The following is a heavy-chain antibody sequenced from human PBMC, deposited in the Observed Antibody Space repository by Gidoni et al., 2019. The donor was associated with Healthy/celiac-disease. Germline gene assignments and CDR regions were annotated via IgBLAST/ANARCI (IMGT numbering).Heavy chain of an antibody. V-gene: IGHV3-9*01. CDR1: GFTFDDYA. CDR2: ISWNSGSI. D-gene: IGHD5-18*01. Sequence: EVQLVESGGGLVQPGRSLRLSCAASGFTFDDYAMHWVRQAPGKGLEWVSGISWNSGSIGYADSVKGRFTISRDNAKNSLYLQMNSLRAEDTALYYCAKDITAMDSYYGMDVWGQGTTVTVSS. J-gene: IGHJ6*02. CDR3: AKDITAMDSYYGMDV.